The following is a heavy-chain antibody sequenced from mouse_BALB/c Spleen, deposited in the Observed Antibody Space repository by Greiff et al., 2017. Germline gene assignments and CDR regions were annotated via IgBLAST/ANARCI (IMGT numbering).Heavy chain of an antibody. J-gene: IGHJ4*01. Sequence: EVMLVESGGGLVQPGGSLRLSCATSGFTFTDYYMSWVRQPPGKALEWLGFLRNKANGYTTEYSASVKGRFTISRDNSQSILYLQMNTLRAEDSATYYCARDTLSSGYVMDYWGQGTSVTVSS. V-gene: IGHV7-3*02. CDR2: LRNKANGYTT. CDR1: GFTFTDYY. D-gene: IGHD3-1*01. CDR3: ARDTLSSGYVMDY.